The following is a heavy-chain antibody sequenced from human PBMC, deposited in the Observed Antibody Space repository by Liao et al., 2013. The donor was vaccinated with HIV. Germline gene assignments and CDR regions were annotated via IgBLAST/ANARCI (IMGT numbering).Heavy chain of an antibody. CDR1: GASINSGSYY. J-gene: IGHJ4*03. CDR2: IYTSGSA. D-gene: IGHD1-26*01. V-gene: IGHV4-61*02. Sequence: QVQLQESGPGLVKPSQTLSLTCTVSGASINSGSYYWSWIRQPAGKGLEWIGLIYTSGSANYNPSLKSRVTISVDTSKNQFSLKLNSLTAADTAVFYCARGGGGGAYFDSWGRGKAWSTVSS. CDR3: ARGGGGGAYFDS.